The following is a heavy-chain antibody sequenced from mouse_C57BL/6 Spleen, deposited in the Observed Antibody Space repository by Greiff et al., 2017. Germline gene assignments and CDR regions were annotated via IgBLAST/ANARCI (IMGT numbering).Heavy chain of an antibody. J-gene: IGHJ2*01. Sequence: VQLQQSGAELVRPGASVTMSCKASGYTFTSYTMHWVKQRPGQGLEWIGYISPSSGYTKYNQKIKEKATLTADKSSSTAYMQLSSLTSEDSAVYYCARYGSSSYYFGDWGQGTTLTVSS. CDR1: GYTFTSYT. V-gene: IGHV1-4*01. CDR2: ISPSSGYT. D-gene: IGHD1-1*01. CDR3: ARYGSSSYYFGD.